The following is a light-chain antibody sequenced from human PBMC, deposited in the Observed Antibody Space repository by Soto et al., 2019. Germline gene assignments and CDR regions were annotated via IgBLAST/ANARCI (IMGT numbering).Light chain of an antibody. Sequence: EIVMTQSPATLSVSPGDRAALSCRASQSVGSNLAWYQQKPGQAPRLLIYGASTRATGIPARFSGSGSGTEFTLTISSLQSEDFAIKFCQQYNNWPPDRTFGQGTKVEIK. CDR3: QQYNNWPPDRT. CDR2: GAS. J-gene: IGKJ1*01. V-gene: IGKV3-15*01. CDR1: QSVGSN.